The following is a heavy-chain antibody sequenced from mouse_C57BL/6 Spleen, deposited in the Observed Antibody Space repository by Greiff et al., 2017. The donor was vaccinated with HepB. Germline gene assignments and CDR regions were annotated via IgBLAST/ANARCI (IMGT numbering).Heavy chain of an antibody. D-gene: IGHD2-3*01. CDR1: GFTFSSYA. Sequence: EVKLMESGGGLVKPGGSLKLSCAASGFTFSSYAMSWVRQTPEKRLEWVATISDGGSYTYYPDNVKGRFTISRDNARNNLYLQMSHLKSEDTAMYYCARGRWSFAYWGQGTLVTVSA. CDR3: ARGRWSFAY. CDR2: ISDGGSYT. J-gene: IGHJ3*01. V-gene: IGHV5-4*03.